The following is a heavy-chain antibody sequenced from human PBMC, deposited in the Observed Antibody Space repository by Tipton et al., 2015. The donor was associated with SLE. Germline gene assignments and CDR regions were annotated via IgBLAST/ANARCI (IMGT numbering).Heavy chain of an antibody. CDR3: ARGSVVADDY. J-gene: IGHJ4*02. CDR1: GFSIRSHY. Sequence: TLSLTCSVFGFSIRSHYLAWIRQSPGKGLEWIVSTYNNDRTKYNPSLQSRVTVSVDTSRNQLSLKLNSVTAADTAVYYCARGSVVADDYWGQGTLVTVSS. V-gene: IGHV4-59*11. CDR2: TYNNDRT. D-gene: IGHD2-15*01.